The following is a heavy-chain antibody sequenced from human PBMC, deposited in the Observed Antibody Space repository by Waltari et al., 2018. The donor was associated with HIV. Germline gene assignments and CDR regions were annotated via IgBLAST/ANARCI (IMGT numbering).Heavy chain of an antibody. V-gene: IGHV4-30-4*01. CDR3: ARVRFDRRGSYTSYQIDK. J-gene: IGHJ1*01. CDR1: GGSFGSAEYL. CDR2: IFYNAST. Sequence: VQLYESGPGLVKPSQTLSVTCTVSGGSFGSAEYLWSWIRQPPRGGLEWLGHIFYNASTSFNPSFKSRLSVSVEKSKNQFALTLSSVAAADTAVYFCARVRFDRRGSYTSYQIDKWGEGTRVTVSS. D-gene: IGHD3-9*01.